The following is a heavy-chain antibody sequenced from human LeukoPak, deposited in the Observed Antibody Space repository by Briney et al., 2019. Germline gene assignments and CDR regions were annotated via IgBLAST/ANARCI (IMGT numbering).Heavy chain of an antibody. CDR2: IKQDGSKK. V-gene: IGHV3-7*01. CDR1: GFPFSSYW. J-gene: IGHJ4*02. D-gene: IGHD2/OR15-2a*01. Sequence: GGSLRLSCVASGFPFSSYWMTWVRQAPGKGLEWVANIKQDGSKKSYVDSVKGRLTISRDNSKNTLYLQMDSLRAEDTAIYYCAREGPRGNSQFDYWGQGTLVTVSS. CDR3: AREGPRGNSQFDY.